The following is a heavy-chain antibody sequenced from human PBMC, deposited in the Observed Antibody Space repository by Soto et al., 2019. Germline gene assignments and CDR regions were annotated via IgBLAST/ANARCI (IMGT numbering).Heavy chain of an antibody. Sequence: SVKVSCKACGFTFTSSAGQWVRQARGQRLEWIGWIVVGSGNTNYAQKFQERVTITRDMSTSTAYMELSSLRSEDTAVYYCAALPWDRLYYFDYWGQGPLVPSPQ. CDR2: IVVGSGNT. CDR3: AALPWDRLYYFDY. CDR1: GFTFTSSA. D-gene: IGHD1-26*01. V-gene: IGHV1-58*01. J-gene: IGHJ4*02.